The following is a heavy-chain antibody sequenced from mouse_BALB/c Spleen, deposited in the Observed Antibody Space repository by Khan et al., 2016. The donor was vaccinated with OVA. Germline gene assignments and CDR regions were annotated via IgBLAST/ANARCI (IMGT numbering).Heavy chain of an antibody. CDR1: VFSVTSYG. CDR2: IWGGGNT. V-gene: IGHV2-3*01. CDR3: ASIYYGHAWFAN. Sequence: QVQLKESGPGLVAPSQSLSITCTVSVFSVTSYGVSWVRQPPGKGLEWLGVIWGGGNTNYHSARMSRLSISRDNSKSQVFLKLNSLQTADTATYYCASIYYGHAWFANWGQGTLVTVST. D-gene: IGHD2-2*01. J-gene: IGHJ3*01.